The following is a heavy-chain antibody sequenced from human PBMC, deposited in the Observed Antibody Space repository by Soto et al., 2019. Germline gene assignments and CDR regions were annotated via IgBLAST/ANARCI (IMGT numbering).Heavy chain of an antibody. J-gene: IGHJ4*02. CDR2: ISHDGTNK. D-gene: IGHD3-22*01. Sequence: QAQLVESGGGVVQPGESLRLSCEVSGFTFSAYGMHWVSQAPGKGLEWVAAISHDGTNKNYGDSVKGRFTISRDNSKTPLYLQMNSLRPEDTALYYCAKDEYYYSRSGYYIFDSWGQGTLVTVSS. CDR3: AKDEYYYSRSGYYIFDS. CDR1: GFTFSAYG. V-gene: IGHV3-30*18.